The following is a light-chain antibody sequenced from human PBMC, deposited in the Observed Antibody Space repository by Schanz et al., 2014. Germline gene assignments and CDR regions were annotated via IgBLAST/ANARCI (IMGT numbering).Light chain of an antibody. J-gene: IGLJ2*01. CDR2: GDN. Sequence: QSALTQPASVSASPGQSITISCTGTATDIGGTYLVSWYQQNPGEAPKLLILGDNHRPSGVSNRFSGFKSANTASLTISGLQAEDEATYYCCSYSHTRTFVLFGGGTKLTVL. CDR1: ATDIGGTYL. CDR3: CSYSHTRTFVL. V-gene: IGLV2-23*02.